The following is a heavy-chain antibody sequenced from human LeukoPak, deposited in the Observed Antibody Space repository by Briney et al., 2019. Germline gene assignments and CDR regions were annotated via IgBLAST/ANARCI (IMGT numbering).Heavy chain of an antibody. CDR1: GYTFSSYG. CDR3: AKDRESYPYYLAS. D-gene: IGHD1-26*01. V-gene: IGHV1-18*01. Sequence: ASVKVSCKASGYTFSSYGISWVRLAPGQGLEWMGWISGYNGNTNYAQKLQGRVTMTTDTSTSTAYMELRSLRAEDTAVYYCAKDRESYPYYLASWGRGTLVTAPS. CDR2: ISGYNGNT. J-gene: IGHJ4*02.